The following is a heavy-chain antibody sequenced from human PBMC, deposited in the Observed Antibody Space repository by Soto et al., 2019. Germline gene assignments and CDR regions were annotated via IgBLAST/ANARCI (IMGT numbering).Heavy chain of an antibody. V-gene: IGHV3-7*01. Sequence: SLRLSCAASGFTFSDYWMTWVRQAPGKGLEWVANIKQDGSEKYYVDSVEGRFTVSRVNAKNSLFLQMYGLRAEDTAVYYCARDLGTARVGFYYGMDVWGQGTTVTVYS. D-gene: IGHD5-18*01. J-gene: IGHJ6*02. CDR3: ARDLGTARVGFYYGMDV. CDR1: GFTFSDYW. CDR2: IKQDGSEK.